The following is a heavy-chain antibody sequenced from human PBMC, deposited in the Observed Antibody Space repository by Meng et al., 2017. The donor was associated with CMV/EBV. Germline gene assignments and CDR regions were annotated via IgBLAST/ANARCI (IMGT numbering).Heavy chain of an antibody. Sequence: GESLKISCAASGFTFSSYAMHWVHQAPGKGLEWVAVISYDGSNKYYADSVKGRFTISRDNSKNTLYLQMNSLRAEDTAVYYCARDGTSDAFDIWGQGTMVTVSS. J-gene: IGHJ3*02. D-gene: IGHD1-1*01. CDR3: ARDGTSDAFDI. CDR2: ISYDGSNK. V-gene: IGHV3-30-3*01. CDR1: GFTFSSYA.